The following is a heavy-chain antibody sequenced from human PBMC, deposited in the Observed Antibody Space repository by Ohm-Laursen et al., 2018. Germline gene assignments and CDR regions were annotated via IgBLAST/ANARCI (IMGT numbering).Heavy chain of an antibody. Sequence: SLRLTCAASGFAFEDSWMTWVRQAPGKGLEWVANIKQDGSEKYYVDSVKGRFTISRDNAKNSLYLQMNSLRAEDTAVYYCARESRSSFDYWGQGTLVTVSS. CDR1: GFAFEDSW. CDR2: IKQDGSEK. CDR3: ARESRSSFDY. J-gene: IGHJ4*02. D-gene: IGHD6-13*01. V-gene: IGHV3-7*01.